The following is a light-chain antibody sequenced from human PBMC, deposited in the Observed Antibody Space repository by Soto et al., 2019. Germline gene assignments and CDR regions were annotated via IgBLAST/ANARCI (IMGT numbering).Light chain of an antibody. CDR3: QQYGSSPPT. J-gene: IGKJ1*01. V-gene: IGKV3-20*01. Sequence: EIVLTQSPGTLSLSPGERATLSCRASQSVSTNYLAWYQRKPGQAPRLLIYGASSRATDIPNRFSGSGSGKEVPFHITRLKAEDFAVYYCQQYGSSPPTFGQGTKVEIK. CDR2: GAS. CDR1: QSVSTNY.